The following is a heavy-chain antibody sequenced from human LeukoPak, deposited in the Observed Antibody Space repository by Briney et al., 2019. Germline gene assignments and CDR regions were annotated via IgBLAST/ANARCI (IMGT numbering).Heavy chain of an antibody. Sequence: SETLSLTCAVSGGSISSGCYSWSWIRQPPGKGLEWIGYIYYSGSTYYNPSLKSRVTISVDTSKNQFSLKLSSVTAADTAVYYCARGYSSSSRRLDYWGQGTLVTVSS. J-gene: IGHJ4*02. D-gene: IGHD6-6*01. CDR2: IYYSGST. V-gene: IGHV4-30-4*07. CDR1: GGSISSGCYS. CDR3: ARGYSSSSRRLDY.